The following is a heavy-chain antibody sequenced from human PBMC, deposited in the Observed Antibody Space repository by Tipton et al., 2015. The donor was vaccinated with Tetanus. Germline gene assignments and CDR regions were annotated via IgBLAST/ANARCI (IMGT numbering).Heavy chain of an antibody. V-gene: IGHV4-59*01. D-gene: IGHD5-18*01. CDR2: IYYSGTT. J-gene: IGHJ4*02. Sequence: TLSLTCAVHGGSLSRYYWSWIRQPPGKGLQWIGYIYYSGTTNYNPSLKSRVTISVDTSKNQFSLNLTSVTAADTAVYYCARGARGYTYGWGQGTLVTVSS. CDR1: GGSLSRYY. CDR3: ARGARGYTYG.